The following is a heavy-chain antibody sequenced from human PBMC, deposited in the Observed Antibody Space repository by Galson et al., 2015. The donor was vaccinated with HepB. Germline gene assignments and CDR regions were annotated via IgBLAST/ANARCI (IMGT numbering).Heavy chain of an antibody. J-gene: IGHJ5*02. D-gene: IGHD3-10*01. Sequence: QSGAEVKKPGESLKISCKASGYTFTSYGISWVRQAPGQGLEWMGWISTYNGNTNYAQKLQGRVTMTTDTSTSTAYMELRSLRSDDTAVYYCARHPHYYGSGRMEWWFDPWGQRTLVTVSS. CDR2: ISTYNGNT. CDR3: ARHPHYYGSGRMEWWFDP. CDR1: GYTFTSYG. V-gene: IGHV1-18*01.